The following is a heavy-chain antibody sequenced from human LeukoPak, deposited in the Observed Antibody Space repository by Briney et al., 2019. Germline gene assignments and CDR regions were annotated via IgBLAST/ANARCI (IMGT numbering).Heavy chain of an antibody. Sequence: SVKVSCKTSGGTFSTSGISWVRQAPGQGLEWMGGIIPIFGTTKYAQKFQGRVTITADESTSTAYMELSSLRSEDTALYFCARGGGLQFQSDSMDVWGQGTTVTVSS. CDR3: ARGGGLQFQSDSMDV. CDR2: IIPIFGTT. CDR1: GGTFSTSG. D-gene: IGHD4-11*01. J-gene: IGHJ6*02. V-gene: IGHV1-69*13.